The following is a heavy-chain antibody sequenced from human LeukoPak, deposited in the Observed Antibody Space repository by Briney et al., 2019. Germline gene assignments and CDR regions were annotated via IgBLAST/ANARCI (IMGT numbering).Heavy chain of an antibody. CDR1: GFTFSANA. V-gene: IGHV3-23*01. D-gene: IGHD1-14*01. Sequence: GGSLRLSCAASGFTFSANAMSWVRQAPGKGLEWVSAVSGNGADTYYAGSVKGRFTISRDNSKNTLYLQMNSLRAEDTAVYFCAKELIIQPTGTVAFDIWGQGTMVTVSS. CDR2: VSGNGADT. J-gene: IGHJ3*02. CDR3: AKELIIQPTGTVAFDI.